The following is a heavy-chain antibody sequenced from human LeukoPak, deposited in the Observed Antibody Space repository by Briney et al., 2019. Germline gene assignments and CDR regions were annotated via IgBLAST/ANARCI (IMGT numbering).Heavy chain of an antibody. CDR3: ARAVGGYYFDY. CDR2: T. J-gene: IGHJ4*02. CDR1: GDSISSYY. D-gene: IGHD3-16*01. Sequence: SETLSLTCTVSGDSISSYYWSWIRQPPGKGLEWIGSTNYNPSLKSRVTTSVDTSKNQFSLKLSSVTAADTAVYYCARAVGGYYFDYWGQGTLVTVSS. V-gene: IGHV4-59*01.